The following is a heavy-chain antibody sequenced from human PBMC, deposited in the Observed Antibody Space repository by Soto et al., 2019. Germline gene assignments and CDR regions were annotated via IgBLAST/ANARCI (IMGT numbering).Heavy chain of an antibody. J-gene: IGHJ6*02. CDR3: ARALGSMTSYQYYGMDV. Sequence: GESLKISCKGSGYIFTTYWIGWVRQMPGKGLEWMGIMYPGDSDTRYSPSFQGQVTISADKSISTAYLQWSSLRAGDTAVYYCARALGSMTSYQYYGMDVWGQGTTVTVSS. CDR1: GYIFTTYW. V-gene: IGHV5-51*01. CDR2: MYPGDSDT. D-gene: IGHD2-8*01.